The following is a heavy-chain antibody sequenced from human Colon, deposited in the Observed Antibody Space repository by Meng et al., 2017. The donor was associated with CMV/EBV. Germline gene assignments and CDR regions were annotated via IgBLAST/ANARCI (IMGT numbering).Heavy chain of an antibody. CDR2: INQSGSN. D-gene: IGHD1-26*01. J-gene: IGHJ4*02. V-gene: IGHV4-34*01. CDR1: GGYLSGYY. CDR3: ARGRSIVGATYIDY. Sequence: SETLSLTCAVSGGYLSGYYWSWIRQPPGKGLEWIGEINQSGSNNNNPSLKSRVAIALGTSGNQFSLKVNSVTAADTAVYYCARGRSIVGATYIDYWGQGTLVTGSS.